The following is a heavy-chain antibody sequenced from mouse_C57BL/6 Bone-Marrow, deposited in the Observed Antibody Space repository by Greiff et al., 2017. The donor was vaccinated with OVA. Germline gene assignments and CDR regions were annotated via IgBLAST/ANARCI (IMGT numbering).Heavy chain of an antibody. V-gene: IGHV2-2*01. J-gene: IGHJ4*01. Sequence: QVQLQQSGPGLVQPSQSLSITCTVSGFSLTSYGVHWVRQSPGKGLEWLGVIWSGGSTDSNAAFISRMSISKDNSKSQVFFNMIRLQADDTSIYYCASHSSGYVGYYAMDYWGQGTSVTVSS. CDR1: GFSLTSYG. CDR3: ASHSSGYVGYYAMDY. CDR2: IWSGGST. D-gene: IGHD3-2*02.